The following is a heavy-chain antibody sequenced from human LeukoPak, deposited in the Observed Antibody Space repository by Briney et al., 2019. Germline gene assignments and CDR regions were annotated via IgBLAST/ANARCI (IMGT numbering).Heavy chain of an antibody. V-gene: IGHV4-38-2*02. D-gene: IGHD3-3*01. CDR3: ARVRTIFGVVIISPRVDY. Sequence: PSETLSLTCTVSGYSISSGYYWGWIRQPPGKGLEWIGSIYHSGSTYHNPSLKSRVTISVDTSKNQFSLKLSSVTAADTAVYYCARVRTIFGVVIISPRVDYWGQGTLVTVSS. J-gene: IGHJ4*02. CDR1: GYSISSGYY. CDR2: IYHSGST.